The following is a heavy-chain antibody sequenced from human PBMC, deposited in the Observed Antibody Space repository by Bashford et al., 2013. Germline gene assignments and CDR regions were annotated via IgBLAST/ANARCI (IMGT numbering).Heavy chain of an antibody. CDR2: IIPIFGTA. CDR1: GGTFSSYA. Sequence: SVKVSCKASGGTFSSYAISWVRQAPGQGLEWMGGIIPIFGTANYAQKFQGRVTITADESTSTAYMELSSLRSEDTAVYYCAREGEYSGYDYLVASSYYMDVWGKGTTVTVSS. V-gene: IGHV1-69*13. CDR3: AREGEYSGYDYLVASSYYMDV. D-gene: IGHD5-12*01. J-gene: IGHJ6*03.